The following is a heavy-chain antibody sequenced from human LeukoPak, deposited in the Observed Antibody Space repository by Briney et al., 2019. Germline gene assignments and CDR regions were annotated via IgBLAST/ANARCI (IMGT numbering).Heavy chain of an antibody. CDR2: IYTSGST. J-gene: IGHJ6*03. CDR1: GFTFSYY. CDR3: ARDQRDKRITMVRGTPITHYYYYMDV. D-gene: IGHD3-10*01. Sequence: PGGSLRLSCAASGFTFSYYWSWIRQPAGKGLEWIGRIYTSGSTNYNPSLKSRVTMSVDTSKNQFSLKLSSVTAADTAVYYCARDQRDKRITMVRGTPITHYYYYMDVWGKGTTVTISS. V-gene: IGHV4-4*07.